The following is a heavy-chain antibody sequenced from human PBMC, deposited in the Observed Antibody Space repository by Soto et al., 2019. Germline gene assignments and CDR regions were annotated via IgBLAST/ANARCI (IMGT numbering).Heavy chain of an antibody. CDR3: ARDPPPPAGMDV. CDR2: IHYSGTT. J-gene: IGHJ6*02. CDR1: GGSVSSGRYY. V-gene: IGHV4-61*01. Sequence: SETLSLTCTVSGGSVSSGRYYWSWVRQPPGKGLEWIGNIHYSGTTNYNPSLKSRVAISVDMSNNQYSLRLSSVTAADTALYYCARDPPPPAGMDVWGQGTTVPVSS.